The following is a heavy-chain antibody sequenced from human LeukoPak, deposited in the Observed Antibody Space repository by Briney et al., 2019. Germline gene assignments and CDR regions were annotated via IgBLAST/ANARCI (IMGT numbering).Heavy chain of an antibody. J-gene: IGHJ4*02. CDR1: GFTISSYW. Sequence: GGSLRLSCAASGFTISSYWMTWVRQAPGKGLELVANIKPDGSEKSYVDSVKGRFTISRDNAKNSLYLQMNSLRAEDTAVYYCARGDLYGSGRAEYYFDYWGQGTLVTVSS. D-gene: IGHD3-10*01. V-gene: IGHV3-7*05. CDR3: ARGDLYGSGRAEYYFDY. CDR2: IKPDGSEK.